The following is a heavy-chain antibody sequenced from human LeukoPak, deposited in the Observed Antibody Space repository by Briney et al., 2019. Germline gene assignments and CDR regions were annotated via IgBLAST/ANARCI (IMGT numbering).Heavy chain of an antibody. Sequence: GGSLRLSCAASGVTFSLYWMTWVRQSPGKGLEWVADINPDGSQKYSVDSVKGRFTISRDNAKNSLFLQMNSLRAEDTAVYYCVRQMVRFWFDPWGQGTQVTVSS. J-gene: IGHJ5*02. CDR2: INPDGSQK. CDR3: VRQMVRFWFDP. D-gene: IGHD3-10*01. CDR1: GVTFSLYW. V-gene: IGHV3-7*01.